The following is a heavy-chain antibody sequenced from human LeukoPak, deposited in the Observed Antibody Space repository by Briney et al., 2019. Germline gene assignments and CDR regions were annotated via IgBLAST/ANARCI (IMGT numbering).Heavy chain of an antibody. J-gene: IGHJ5*02. CDR3: AKRGGSSSWYSNWFDP. D-gene: IGHD6-13*01. Sequence: GGSLRLSCAASGFTFSSYAISWVRQAPGKGLEWGSAISGSGGSTYYADSVKGRFTISRDNSKNTLYLQMNSLRAEDTAIYYCAKRGGSSSWYSNWFDPWGQGTLVTVSS. CDR1: GFTFSSYA. CDR2: ISGSGGST. V-gene: IGHV3-23*01.